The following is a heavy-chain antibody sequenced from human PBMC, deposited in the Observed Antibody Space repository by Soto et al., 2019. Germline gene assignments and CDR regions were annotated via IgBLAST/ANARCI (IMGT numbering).Heavy chain of an antibody. CDR1: GFTFDDYT. CDR3: AKDTVVVVAATQWNYYYYGMDV. J-gene: IGHJ6*02. Sequence: GGSLRLSCAASGFTFDDYTMHWVRQAPGKGLEWVSLISWDGGSTYYADSVKGRFTISRDNSKNSLYLQMNSLRTEDTALYYCAKDTVVVVAATQWNYYYYGMDVWGQGTTVTVSS. CDR2: ISWDGGST. D-gene: IGHD2-15*01. V-gene: IGHV3-43*01.